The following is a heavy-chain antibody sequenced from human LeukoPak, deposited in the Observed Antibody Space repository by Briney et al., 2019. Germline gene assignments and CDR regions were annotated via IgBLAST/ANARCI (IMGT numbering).Heavy chain of an antibody. Sequence: GGSLRLSCAASGFTFRTLGMHWVRQAPGKGLEGAAMIWYDGINKYCADSVKGRFTISRDNSKNTLYLQMNRLRAEDTAVYYCARDYYDSSGQLHAGAHAFDIWGQGTMVTVSS. CDR3: ARDYYDSSGQLHAGAHAFDI. D-gene: IGHD3-22*01. CDR1: GFTFRTLG. J-gene: IGHJ3*02. CDR2: IWYDGINK. V-gene: IGHV3-33*01.